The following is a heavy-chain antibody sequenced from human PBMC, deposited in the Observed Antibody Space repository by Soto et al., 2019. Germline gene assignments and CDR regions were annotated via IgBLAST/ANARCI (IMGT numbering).Heavy chain of an antibody. CDR3: VHVSPYARDWYGGTEYFQH. V-gene: IGHV2-5*01. CDR2: IFWNDDK. J-gene: IGHJ1*01. D-gene: IGHD3-10*01. CDR1: GFSLTTPGVG. Sequence: QITLKESGPTLVNPTQTLTLTCTFSGFSLTTPGVGVGWVRQPPGKALEWLALIFWNDDKRYSPSLKRRLTITKDTSSNQVVLAVTSMDPGDPATYYCVHVSPYARDWYGGTEYFQHWGQGTLVTVSS.